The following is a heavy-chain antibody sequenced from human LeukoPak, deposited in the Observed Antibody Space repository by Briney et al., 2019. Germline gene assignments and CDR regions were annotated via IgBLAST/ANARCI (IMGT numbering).Heavy chain of an antibody. CDR3: ARGRPYNVGLPPWFDP. CDR2: IYYSGTT. J-gene: IGHJ5*02. CDR1: GFTFSDYY. D-gene: IGHD1-14*01. Sequence: PGGSLRLSCAASGFTFSDYYMSWIRQPPGKGLEWIGSIYYSGTTYYNPSLKSRVTISVDTSRNQFSLNLSSMTAADTAVYYCARGRPYNVGLPPWFDPWGQGTLVTVSS. V-gene: IGHV4-38-2*01.